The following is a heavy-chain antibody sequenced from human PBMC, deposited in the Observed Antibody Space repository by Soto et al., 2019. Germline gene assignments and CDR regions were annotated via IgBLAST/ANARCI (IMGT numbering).Heavy chain of an antibody. J-gene: IGHJ4*02. V-gene: IGHV3-66*01. CDR1: GFTVSNTY. CDR3: KRDPSDSFHRDY. Sequence: PGGSLRLSCTASGFTVSNTYLSWVRQAPGKGLEWVSAVYADGSTHYADSVKGRFTISRDNSKNTLYLQMYNLRAEDTAVYYCKRDPSDSFHRDYWGQGTLVTVSS. CDR2: VYADGST. D-gene: IGHD3-9*01.